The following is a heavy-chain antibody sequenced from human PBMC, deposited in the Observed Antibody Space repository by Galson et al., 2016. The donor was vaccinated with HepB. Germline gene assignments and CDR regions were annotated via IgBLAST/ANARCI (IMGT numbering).Heavy chain of an antibody. V-gene: IGHV3-21*01. Sequence: SLRLSCAASGFTFSSYSMNWVRQVPGKGLEWVSSISSSSSYIYYGDSLKGRFTISRDNAKNSLYLQMNSLRAGDTAVYYCARDRGIQLWSRDGFDYWGQGTLVTVSS. J-gene: IGHJ4*02. CDR2: ISSSSSYI. CDR1: GFTFSSYS. CDR3: ARDRGIQLWSRDGFDY. D-gene: IGHD5-18*01.